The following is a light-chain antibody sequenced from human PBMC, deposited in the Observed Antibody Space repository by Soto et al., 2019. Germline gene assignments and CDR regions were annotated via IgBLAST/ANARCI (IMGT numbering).Light chain of an antibody. CDR3: AAWVDSLYVV. CDR2: SNN. J-gene: IGLJ2*01. Sequence: QSVLTKPPSASGTTGQRFSISCSGSSSNIGSNTVNWYQQLPGTAPKLLIYSNNQRPSGVPDRFSGYKSGTSASLAISGLQSEYEADYYCAAWVDSLYVVFGGGTKVTVL. CDR1: SSNIGSNT. V-gene: IGLV1-44*01.